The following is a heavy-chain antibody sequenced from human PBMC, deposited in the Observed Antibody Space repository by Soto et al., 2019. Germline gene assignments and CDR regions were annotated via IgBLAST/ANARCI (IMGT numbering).Heavy chain of an antibody. Sequence: GESLKISCKVSGCSFTSYWIGWVRQMPGKGLEWMGIIYPGNSDTRYSPSFQGQVTISADKSISTAYLQWSSLKASDTAMYYCASSRAASSSSTLYYYYYGMDVWGQGTTVTVSS. V-gene: IGHV5-51*01. D-gene: IGHD6-6*01. CDR3: ASSRAASSSSTLYYYYYGMDV. J-gene: IGHJ6*02. CDR2: IYPGNSDT. CDR1: GCSFTSYW.